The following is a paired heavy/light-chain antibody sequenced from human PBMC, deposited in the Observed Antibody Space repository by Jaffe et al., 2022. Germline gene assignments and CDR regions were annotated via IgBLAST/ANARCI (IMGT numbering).Light chain of an antibody. CDR2: DDS. CDR3: QVWDSNSDHVV. J-gene: IGLJ2*01. CDR1: NIGSKS. Sequence: SYVLTQPPSVSVAPGQTARITCGGNNIGSKSVHWYQQKPGQAPVLVVYDDSDRPSGIPERFSGSNSGNTATLTISRVEAGDEADYYCQVWDSNSDHVVFGGGTKLTVL. V-gene: IGLV3-21*02.
Heavy chain of an antibody. CDR3: ARARYYYDSSGYYPRTYYFDY. CDR1: DYSISNSYY. CDR2: IYHSGST. V-gene: IGHV4-38-2*01. J-gene: IGHJ4*02. D-gene: IGHD3-22*01. Sequence: QVQLQESGPGLVKPSETLSLTCAVSDYSISNSYYWGWVRQPPGKGLEWIGSIYHSGSTYYNPSLKSRVTISVDTSKSQFSLKLSSVTAADTAVYYCARARYYYDSSGYYPRTYYFDYWGQGTLVTVSS.